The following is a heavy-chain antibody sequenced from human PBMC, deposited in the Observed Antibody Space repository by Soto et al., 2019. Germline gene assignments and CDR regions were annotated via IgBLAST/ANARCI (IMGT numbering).Heavy chain of an antibody. CDR1: GFSVSNYH. CDR3: AGGRDYSKGGEH. D-gene: IGHD4-4*01. J-gene: IGHJ4*02. Sequence: EVQLVDSGGGLVQPGGSLRLSCSASGFSVSNYHMNWVRQAPGKGPEWVSIITVGDVTYYADSVKGRFTISRDISRNTVYLQMNSLRGDDTAVYYCAGGRDYSKGGEHWGQGTLVIVSS. CDR2: ITVGDVT. V-gene: IGHV3-66*01.